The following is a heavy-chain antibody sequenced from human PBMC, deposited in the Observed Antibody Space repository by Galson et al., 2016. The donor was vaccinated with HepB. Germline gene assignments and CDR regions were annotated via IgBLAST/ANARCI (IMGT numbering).Heavy chain of an antibody. CDR1: GDSVSSNSAA. CDR3: ARAARRYDILRTSGLDV. Sequence: CAISGDSVSSNSAAWNWIRQSPSRGLEWLGRTYFRSRWYNDYAEAVKSRIVITPDTSKKQFSLQLKSVTPEDTALYYCARAARRYDILRTSGLDVWGQGTTVTVSS. CDR2: TYFRSRWYN. J-gene: IGHJ6*02. V-gene: IGHV6-1*01. D-gene: IGHD3-9*01.